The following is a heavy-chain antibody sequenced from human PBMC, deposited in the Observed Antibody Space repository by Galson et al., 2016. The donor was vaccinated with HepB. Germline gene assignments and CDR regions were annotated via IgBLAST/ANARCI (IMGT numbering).Heavy chain of an antibody. D-gene: IGHD3-3*01. CDR1: GFTFKIHS. V-gene: IGHV3-23*01. CDR3: AKGFMARGWTLFDS. CDR2: VSGGGSGGRT. Sequence: SLRLSCAASGFTFKIHSLAWARQAPGKGLEWVSAVSGGGSGGRTYYADSVKGRFTISTDNSNNTLYLQMNSLRVEDTAIYYCAKGFMARGWTLFDSWGQGSLVTVSS. J-gene: IGHJ4*02.